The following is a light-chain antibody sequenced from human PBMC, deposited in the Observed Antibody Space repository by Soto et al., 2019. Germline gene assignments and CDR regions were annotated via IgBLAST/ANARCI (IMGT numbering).Light chain of an antibody. CDR2: GAF. Sequence: IPLTQSPSSLSASVGDRVTITCRASQGISSFLAWYQQKPGKAPKLLIYGAFTLQSGVPSRFSGSGSGTDFTLTIGSLQPEDFATYDCQQLNSFPIPFGPGTKVDIK. CDR1: QGISSF. J-gene: IGKJ3*01. CDR3: QQLNSFPIP. V-gene: IGKV1-9*01.